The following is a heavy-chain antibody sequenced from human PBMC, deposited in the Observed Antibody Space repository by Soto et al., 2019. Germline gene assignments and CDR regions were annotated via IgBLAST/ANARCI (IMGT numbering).Heavy chain of an antibody. Sequence: QVQLVQSGAEVKKPGASVKVSCKVSGYTLTELSMHWVRQAPGKGLEWMGGFDPEDCETIYAQKFQGRVNMTEDTSTDSAYMELSSLISEDAAVYCCATICAITGTTFYYYYGMDVWCQGTTVTVSS. D-gene: IGHD1-7*01. CDR3: ATICAITGTTFYYYYGMDV. J-gene: IGHJ6*02. V-gene: IGHV1-24*01. CDR2: FDPEDCET. CDR1: GYTLTELS.